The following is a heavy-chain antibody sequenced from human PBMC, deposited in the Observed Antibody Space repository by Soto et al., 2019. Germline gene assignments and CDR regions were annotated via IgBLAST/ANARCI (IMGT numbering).Heavy chain of an antibody. CDR3: AKRFNYGDYAGTFDY. CDR1: GFTFSSYA. CDR2: ISGSGGST. J-gene: IGHJ4*02. D-gene: IGHD4-17*01. V-gene: IGHV3-23*01. Sequence: LRLSCAASGFTFSSYAMSWVRQAPGKGLEWVSAISGSGGSTYYADSVKGRFTISRDNSKNTLYLQMNSLRAEDTAVYYCAKRFNYGDYAGTFDYWGQGTLVTVSS.